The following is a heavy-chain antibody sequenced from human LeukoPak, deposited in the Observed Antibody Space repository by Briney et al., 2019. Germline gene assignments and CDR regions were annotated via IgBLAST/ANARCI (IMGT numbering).Heavy chain of an antibody. CDR1: GVTFSSYA. D-gene: IGHD1-26*01. V-gene: IGHV3-23*01. Sequence: GGSLRLSCAASGVTFSSYALSWVRHAPGKGLEWVSSISGSGAGTYYADSVRGRFTISRDKSNNTLYLQMNSLRAEDTAVYYCAKGSLGVRGGFDYWGQGTLVTVSS. J-gene: IGHJ4*02. CDR2: ISGSGAGT. CDR3: AKGSLGVRGGFDY.